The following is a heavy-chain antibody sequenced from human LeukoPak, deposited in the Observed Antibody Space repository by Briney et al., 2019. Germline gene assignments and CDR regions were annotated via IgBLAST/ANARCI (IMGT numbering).Heavy chain of an antibody. D-gene: IGHD1-26*01. CDR2: ISPNSGGT. J-gene: IGHJ4*02. Sequence: ASVKVFCKASGYTFIDYYMHWVRQAPGQGLEWIGWISPNSGGTKYVQKFQGRVTMTRDTSITTVYMELSGLSFDDTAVYYCARGGGRYSVDYWGQGTLVIVSS. CDR1: GYTFIDYY. CDR3: ARGGGRYSVDY. V-gene: IGHV1-2*02.